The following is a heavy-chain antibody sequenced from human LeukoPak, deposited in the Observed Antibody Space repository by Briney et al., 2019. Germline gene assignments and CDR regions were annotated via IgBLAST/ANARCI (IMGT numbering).Heavy chain of an antibody. J-gene: IGHJ1*01. Sequence: PGGSLRLSCAASGFTFSSYEMNWVRQAQGKGREGVSYISNSNTAIYYADYVKGRITIYTDTATGSLYLQMLSLSGEATAVYYCARGGYSMDTEYFQHWGQGTLVTVSS. D-gene: IGHD5-18*01. CDR3: ARGGYSMDTEYFQH. CDR2: ISNSNTAI. V-gene: IGHV3-48*03. CDR1: GFTFSSYE.